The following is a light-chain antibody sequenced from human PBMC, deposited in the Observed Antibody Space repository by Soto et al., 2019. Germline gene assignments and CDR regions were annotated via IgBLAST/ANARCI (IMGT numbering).Light chain of an antibody. CDR3: LLYYGGQLGV. CDR1: TGAVTSGDY. V-gene: IGLV7-43*01. CDR2: STS. J-gene: IGLJ2*01. Sequence: QAVVTQEPSLTVTPGGTVTLTCASSTGAVTSGDYPNWFQQKPGQAPRALIYSTSNKYSWTPARFSGSLLGGKAALTLSGVQPEDEAEYYCLLYYGGQLGVFGGGTKLTVL.